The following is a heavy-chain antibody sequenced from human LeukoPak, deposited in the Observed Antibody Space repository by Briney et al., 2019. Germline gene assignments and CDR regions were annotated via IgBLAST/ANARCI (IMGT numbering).Heavy chain of an antibody. J-gene: IGHJ3*02. D-gene: IGHD3-10*01. Sequence: ASVKVSCKASGYTFTSYGISWVRQATGQGLEWMGWISAYAQKLQGRATMTTDTSTSTAYMELRSLRSDDTAVYYCARRVPSYYGAFDIWGQGTMDTVSS. V-gene: IGHV1-18*01. CDR3: ARRVPSYYGAFDI. CDR1: GYTFTSYG. CDR2: ISA.